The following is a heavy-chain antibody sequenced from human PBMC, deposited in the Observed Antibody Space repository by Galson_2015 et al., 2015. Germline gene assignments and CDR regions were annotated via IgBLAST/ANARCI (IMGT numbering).Heavy chain of an antibody. CDR1: GFTFSSYS. V-gene: IGHV3-74*01. D-gene: IGHD3-16*01. J-gene: IGHJ6*03. Sequence: SLRLSCAASGFTFSSYSMHWVRQAPGKGLVWVSRRNSDGSDKSYADSVKGRFTISRDNAKNTLYLQMNSRRAEDTAVYYCTRSDILGDYSDVWGKGTSVTVAS. CDR3: TRSDILGDYSDV. CDR2: RNSDGSDK.